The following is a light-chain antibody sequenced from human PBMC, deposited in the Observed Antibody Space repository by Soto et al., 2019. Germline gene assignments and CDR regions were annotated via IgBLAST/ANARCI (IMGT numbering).Light chain of an antibody. CDR1: RSNIGAGND. CDR3: QSYDSSLSGSV. J-gene: IGLJ2*01. Sequence: QSVLTQPPSVSGAPGQRVTISCTGSRSNIGAGNDVRWYQQLPGTAPKLLIYGNNNRPSGVPDRFSGSKSGTSASLAITGLQAEDEADYYCQSYDSSLSGSVFGGGTQLTVL. CDR2: GNN. V-gene: IGLV1-40*01.